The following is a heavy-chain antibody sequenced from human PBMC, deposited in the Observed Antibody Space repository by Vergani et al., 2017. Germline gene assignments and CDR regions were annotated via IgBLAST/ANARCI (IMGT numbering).Heavy chain of an antibody. V-gene: IGHV4-30-2*01. Sequence: QLQLQESGSGLVKPSQTLSLTCAVSGGSISSGGYSWSWIRQPPGKGLEWIGYIYHSGSTYYNPSLKSRVTISVDRSKNQFSLKLSSVTAADTAVYYCARDGSAGIAVAGTSYWYFDLWGRGTLVTVSS. CDR1: GGSISSGGYS. J-gene: IGHJ2*01. D-gene: IGHD6-19*01. CDR3: ARDGSAGIAVAGTSYWYFDL. CDR2: IYHSGST.